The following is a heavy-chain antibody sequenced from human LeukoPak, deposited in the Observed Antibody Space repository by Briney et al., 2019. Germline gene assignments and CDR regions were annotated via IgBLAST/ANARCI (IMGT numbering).Heavy chain of an antibody. J-gene: IGHJ4*02. CDR3: ITGDYDFWSGFYSPNHYFDY. Sequence: PGGSLRLSCAASGFTFTSAWMSWVRQAPGKGLEWVGRIKGKTAAGAPDYVASVKGGFTISRDDSKNTLFLQMNSLKTEDTAVYYCITGDYDFWSGFYSPNHYFDYWGQGTLVTVSS. CDR2: IKGKTAAGAP. D-gene: IGHD3-3*01. CDR1: GFTFTSAW. V-gene: IGHV3-15*01.